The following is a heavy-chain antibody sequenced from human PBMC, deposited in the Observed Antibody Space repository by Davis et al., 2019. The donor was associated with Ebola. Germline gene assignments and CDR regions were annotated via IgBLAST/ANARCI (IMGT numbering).Heavy chain of an antibody. V-gene: IGHV3-48*01. CDR3: ARRDYYGSGKDY. Sequence: ETLSLTCTVSGGAISSSAYYGGWVRQAPGKGLEWVSYISSSSSTIYYADSVKGRFTISRDNAKNSLYLQMNSLRAEDTAVYYCARRDYYGSGKDYWGQGTLVTVSS. J-gene: IGHJ4*02. D-gene: IGHD3-10*01. CDR1: GGAISSSAYY. CDR2: ISSSSSTI.